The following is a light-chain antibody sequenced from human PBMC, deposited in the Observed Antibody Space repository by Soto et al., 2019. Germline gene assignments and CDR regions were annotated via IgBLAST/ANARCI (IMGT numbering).Light chain of an antibody. V-gene: IGKV3-15*01. CDR2: GAY. CDR3: QQYNDWPYT. Sequence: EIVMTQSPATLSVSPGERATLSCRASQGVGDNFLAWYQQRPGQAPRLLIYGAYTRATGIPGRFSGSWSGTEFTLTISSLQSEDFAVYYCQQYNDWPYTFGQGTELEIK. J-gene: IGKJ2*01. CDR1: QGVGDN.